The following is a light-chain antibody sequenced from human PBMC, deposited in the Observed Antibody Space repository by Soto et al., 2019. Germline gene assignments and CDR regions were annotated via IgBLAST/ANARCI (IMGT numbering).Light chain of an antibody. CDR2: EAS. CDR3: QQYNDYSPLT. V-gene: IGKV1-5*03. J-gene: IGKJ4*01. CDR1: QTITTW. Sequence: DIPMTQSPSTLSASVGDRVTITCRASQTITTWLAWYQQKLGKAPKLLIYEASSLESGVPSRFSGSGSGTEFTLTISSLQPDDAATYYCQQYNDYSPLTFGGGTKVEIK.